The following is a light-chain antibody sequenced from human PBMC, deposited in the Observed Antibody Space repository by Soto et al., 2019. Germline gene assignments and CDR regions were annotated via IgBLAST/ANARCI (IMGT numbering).Light chain of an antibody. CDR2: LYNDGSH. CDR3: QTWGTGFWV. V-gene: IGLV4-69*01. Sequence: QLVLTQSPSASASLGASVKLTCTLSSGHSSYTIAWHQQQPEKGPRYLMKLYNDGSHSKGDGIPDRFSGSSSGAERYLTISSLQSEDEADYYCQTWGTGFWVFGGGTKLTVL. J-gene: IGLJ3*02. CDR1: SGHSSYT.